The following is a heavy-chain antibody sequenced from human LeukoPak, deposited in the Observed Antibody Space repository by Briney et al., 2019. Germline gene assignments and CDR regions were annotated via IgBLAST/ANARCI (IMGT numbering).Heavy chain of an antibody. V-gene: IGHV3-30*18. CDR3: AKDRDSSGWRYFDY. D-gene: IGHD6-19*01. CDR2: ISSDGSNK. CDR1: GFTFSSYG. J-gene: IGHJ4*02. Sequence: GGSQRLSCAASGFTFSSYGMHWVRQAPGKGLEWLAVISSDGSNKYYPDSVKGRFTISRDNSKNTLYLQMNSLRPEDTAVYSCAKDRDSSGWRYFDYWGQGTLVTVSS.